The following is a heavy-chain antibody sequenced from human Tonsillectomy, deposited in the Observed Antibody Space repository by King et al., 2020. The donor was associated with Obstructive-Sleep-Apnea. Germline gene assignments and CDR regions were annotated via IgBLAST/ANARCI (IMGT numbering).Heavy chain of an antibody. Sequence: VQLQESGPGLVKPSETLSLTCTVCGGSINSYYWSWIRQSPGRGLEWIGYIYYSGSSKNNPSLESGVTISVDTSKNQFSLKLTSVTAADTAVYYCARHAHNHPYHFDYWGQGTLVTVSS. CDR3: ARHAHNHPYHFDY. V-gene: IGHV4-59*08. CDR2: IYYSGSS. CDR1: GGSINSYY. D-gene: IGHD1-1*01. J-gene: IGHJ4*02.